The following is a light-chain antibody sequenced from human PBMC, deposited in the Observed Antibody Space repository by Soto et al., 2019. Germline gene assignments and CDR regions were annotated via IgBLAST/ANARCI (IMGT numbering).Light chain of an antibody. CDR2: AAD. V-gene: IGKV1-39*01. J-gene: IGKJ1*01. CDR3: QQSYDMPWT. CDR1: QSITNY. Sequence: DIQLTQSPSSLSPPVGDTVTITCWARQSITNYLTWFQHKPGKAPRLLIFAADNLQDGVPSRFSGSGSGRDFSLTISTLQPEDFATYYCQQSYDMPWTFGQGTKV.